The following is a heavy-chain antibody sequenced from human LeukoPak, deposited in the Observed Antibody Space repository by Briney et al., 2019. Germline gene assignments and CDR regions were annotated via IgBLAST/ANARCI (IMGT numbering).Heavy chain of an antibody. D-gene: IGHD6-19*01. CDR1: GFIFSNDA. CDR2: IWFDGSNK. V-gene: IGHV3-33*01. J-gene: IGHJ4*02. Sequence: GRSLRLSCAASGFIFSNDAMHWVRQAPGKGLEWVAFIWFDGSNKHYADSVKGRFTISRDNSEDTLYLQMNSLRAEDTAVYYCARESSYSSGWTRPFDYWGQGTLVTVSS. CDR3: ARESSYSSGWTRPFDY.